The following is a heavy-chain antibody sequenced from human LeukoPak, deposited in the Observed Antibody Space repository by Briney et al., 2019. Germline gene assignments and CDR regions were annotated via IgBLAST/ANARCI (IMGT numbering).Heavy chain of an antibody. V-gene: IGHV4-59*01. J-gene: IGHJ6*03. CDR3: ARVPRSYYYYYYMDV. CDR2: IYYSGSN. Sequence: SETLSLTCTVSGGSISSYYWSWLRQPPGKGLEWIGYIYYSGSNNYNPSLKSRVTISVDTSKNQFSLKLSSVTAADTAVYYCARVPRSYYYYYYMDVWGKGTTVTVSS. CDR1: GGSISSYY.